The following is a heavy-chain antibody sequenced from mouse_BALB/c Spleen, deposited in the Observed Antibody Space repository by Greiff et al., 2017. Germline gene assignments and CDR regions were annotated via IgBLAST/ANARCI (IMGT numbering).Heavy chain of an antibody. Sequence: QVQLQQSGAELMKPGASVKISCKATGYTFSSYWIEWVKQRPGHGLEWIGEILPGSGSTNYNEKFKGKATFTADTSSNTAYMQLSSLTSEDSAVYYCARGPSLGRGAWFAYWGQGTLVTVSA. CDR3: ARGPSLGRGAWFAY. D-gene: IGHD4-1*01. V-gene: IGHV1-9*01. CDR1: GYTFSSYW. CDR2: ILPGSGST. J-gene: IGHJ3*01.